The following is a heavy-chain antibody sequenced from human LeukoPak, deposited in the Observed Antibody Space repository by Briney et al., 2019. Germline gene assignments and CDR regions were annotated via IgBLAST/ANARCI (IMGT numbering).Heavy chain of an antibody. CDR3: ARPKGFSAYDGQFDY. CDR2: INPKTGGT. CDR1: GYTFSDYY. Sequence: ASVKVSCKASGYTFSDYYLHWVRQAPGQGLDWMGSINPKTGGTNYAQELQGRVTMTRDTSSNTAYMELSRLTSDDTAVFYCARPKGFSAYDGQFDYWGPGTLVTVSS. J-gene: IGHJ4*02. D-gene: IGHD5-12*01. V-gene: IGHV1-2*02.